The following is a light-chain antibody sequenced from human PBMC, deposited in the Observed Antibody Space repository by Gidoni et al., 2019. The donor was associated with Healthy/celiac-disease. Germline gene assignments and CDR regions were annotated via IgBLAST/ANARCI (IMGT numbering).Light chain of an antibody. CDR3: SSYTSSSTLYV. Sequence: QSALTQPASVSGSPGQSITISCTGTSSDVGGYNYVSWYQQHPGKAPKLIIYDVSNRPSGVSNRFSGLQAEDEADYYCSSYTSSSTLYVFGTGTKVTVL. J-gene: IGLJ1*01. V-gene: IGLV2-14*03. CDR1: SSDVGGYNY. CDR2: DVS.